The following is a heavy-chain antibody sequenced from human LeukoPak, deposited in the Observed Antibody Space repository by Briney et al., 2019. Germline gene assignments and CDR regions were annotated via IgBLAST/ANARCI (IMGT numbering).Heavy chain of an antibody. V-gene: IGHV1-69*13. Sequence: SVKVSCKASGGTFSSYAISWVRQAPGQGLEWMGGIIPIFGTANYAQKFQGRVTITADESTSTAYMELSSLRSEDTAVYYCAKSAGYSSSWSTGIIDYWGQGTLVTASS. CDR1: GGTFSSYA. D-gene: IGHD6-13*01. CDR3: AKSAGYSSSWSTGIIDY. J-gene: IGHJ4*02. CDR2: IIPIFGTA.